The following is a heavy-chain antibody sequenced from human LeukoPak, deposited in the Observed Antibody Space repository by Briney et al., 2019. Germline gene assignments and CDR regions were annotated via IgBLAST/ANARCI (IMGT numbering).Heavy chain of an antibody. D-gene: IGHD3-22*01. CDR3: ARDYGSSGYFDY. V-gene: IGHV1-69*05. CDR1: GGTFSSYA. J-gene: IGHJ4*02. Sequence: ASVKVSCEASGGTFSSYAISWVRQAPGQGLEWMGRLIPIFGTANYAQKFQGRVTITTDESTSTAYMELSSLRSEDTAVYYCARDYGSSGYFDYWGQGTLISVSS. CDR2: LIPIFGTA.